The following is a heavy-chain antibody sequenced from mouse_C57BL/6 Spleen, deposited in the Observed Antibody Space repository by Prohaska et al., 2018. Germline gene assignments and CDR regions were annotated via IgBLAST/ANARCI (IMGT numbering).Heavy chain of an antibody. CDR1: YY. D-gene: IGHD2-10*01. CDR3: AKSLLSSNWYFDV. J-gene: IGHJ1*03. V-gene: IGHV1-26*01. Sequence: YYMNWVKQSHGKSLEWIGDINPNNGGTSYNEKFKGKATLTVDKSSSTAYMELRSLTSEDSAVYYCAKSLLSSNWYFDVWGTGTTVTVSS. CDR2: INPNNGGT.